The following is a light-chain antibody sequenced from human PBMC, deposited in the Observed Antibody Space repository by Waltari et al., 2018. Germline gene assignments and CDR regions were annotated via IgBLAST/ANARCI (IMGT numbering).Light chain of an antibody. CDR2: NAS. CDR1: HSVNEY. J-gene: IGKJ5*01. CDR3: QQRSNWPPIT. Sequence: EIVLTQSPGTLSLSPGETATLSCRASHSVNEYLAWYQQKPAQAPRRLTYNASKRATGIPARFSGSGSGTDFTLTISSLEPEDSAGYDCQQRSNWPPITFGQGTRLEIK. V-gene: IGKV3-11*01.